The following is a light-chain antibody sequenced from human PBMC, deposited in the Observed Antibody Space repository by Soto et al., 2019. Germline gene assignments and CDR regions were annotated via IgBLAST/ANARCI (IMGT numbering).Light chain of an antibody. V-gene: IGLV1-51*01. CDR2: DNN. J-gene: IGLJ2*01. CDR1: SSNIGNNY. Sequence: QSVLTQPPSVSAAPGQKVTISCSGSSSNIGNNYVSWYQHLPGTAPKLLIYDNNKRPSGIPDRFSGSKSGTSATLGITGVHTGDEADYYCGTWDSSLSAGVFGGGTKLTVL. CDR3: GTWDSSLSAGV.